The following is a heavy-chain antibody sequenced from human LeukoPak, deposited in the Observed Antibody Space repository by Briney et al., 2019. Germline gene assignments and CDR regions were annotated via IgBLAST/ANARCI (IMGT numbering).Heavy chain of an antibody. CDR2: INWSSGGI. J-gene: IGHJ6*02. CDR3: AKDTSRSGYYYGMDA. Sequence: GRSLRLSCAASGFAFSGYGMPWVRQAPGKGLEGVSGINWSSGGIGYADSVKGRFTISRDNAKNSLYLQMDTLRVEDTALYYCAKDTSRSGYYYGMDAWGQGTTAIVS. CDR1: GFAFSGYG. V-gene: IGHV3-9*01. D-gene: IGHD3-10*01.